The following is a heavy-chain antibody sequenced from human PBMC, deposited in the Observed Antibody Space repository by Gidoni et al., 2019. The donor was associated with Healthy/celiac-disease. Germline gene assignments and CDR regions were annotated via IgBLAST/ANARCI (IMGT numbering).Heavy chain of an antibody. CDR3: ARDVNWFDP. CDR1: GGSISSSSYY. J-gene: IGHJ5*02. CDR2: IYYSGST. Sequence: QLQLQESSPGVVKPSENLSRTGTVSGGSISSSSYYWGWIRQPPGKGLEWIRSIYYSGSTYYNPSLKRRVTISVDTSKNQFSLKLSSVTSADTAVYYCARDVNWFDPWGQGTLVTVSS. V-gene: IGHV4-39*07.